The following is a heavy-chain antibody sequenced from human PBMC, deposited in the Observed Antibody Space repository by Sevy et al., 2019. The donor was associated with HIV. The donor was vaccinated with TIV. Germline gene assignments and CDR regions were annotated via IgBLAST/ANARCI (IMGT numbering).Heavy chain of an antibody. CDR1: GYTFTSYD. V-gene: IGHV1-8*01. J-gene: IGHJ6*02. CDR2: MNPNSGNT. Sequence: ASVKVSCKASGYTFTSYDINWVRQATGQGLEWMGWMNPNSGNTGYVQKFQGRVTMTRNTSISTAYMELSSLRSEDTAVYYCARGPADFWSGYYTFYYDYYGMDVRGQGTTVTVSS. CDR3: ARGPADFWSGYYTFYYDYYGMDV. D-gene: IGHD3-3*01.